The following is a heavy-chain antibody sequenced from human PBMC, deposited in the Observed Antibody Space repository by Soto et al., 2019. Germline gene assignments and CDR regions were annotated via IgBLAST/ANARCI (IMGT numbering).Heavy chain of an antibody. CDR2: IVVGSGNT. Sequence: SVKVSCKASGFTFTSSAVQWVRQARGQRLEWIGWIVVGSGNTNYAQKFQERVTMTRDTSISTAYMELSRLRSDDTAVYYCARVPEWVPDYWGQGTLVTVSS. D-gene: IGHD1-26*01. V-gene: IGHV1-58*01. J-gene: IGHJ4*02. CDR1: GFTFTSSA. CDR3: ARVPEWVPDY.